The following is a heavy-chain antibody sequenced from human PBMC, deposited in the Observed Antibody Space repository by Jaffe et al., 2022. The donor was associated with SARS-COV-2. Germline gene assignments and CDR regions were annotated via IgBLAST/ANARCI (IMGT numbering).Heavy chain of an antibody. CDR2: INTNTGNP. D-gene: IGHD2-15*01. CDR3: AKVGCSGGTCYSGRYWFDP. J-gene: IGHJ5*02. CDR1: GYTFTNYA. Sequence: QVQLVQSGSELKKPGASVKVSCKASGYTFTNYAMNWVRQAPGQGLEWMGWINTNTGNPTYAQGFTGRFVFSLDTSVSTAYLEISSLKAEDTAVYYCAKVGCSGGTCYSGRYWFDPWGQGTLVAVSS. V-gene: IGHV7-4-1*02.